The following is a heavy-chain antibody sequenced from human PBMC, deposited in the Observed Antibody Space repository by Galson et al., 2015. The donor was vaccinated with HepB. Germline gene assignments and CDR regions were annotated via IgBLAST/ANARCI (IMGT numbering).Heavy chain of an antibody. J-gene: IGHJ4*02. Sequence: SLRLSCAASGFTFTSYAMSWVRQAPEKGLEWVSAISGGGAYTYYADSVKGRFTISRDNSRNTLFLQMNSLRSEDTAVYYCVTNSGWPTGWAGYCDYWGQGTLVTVSS. CDR2: ISGGGAYT. V-gene: IGHV3-23*01. CDR1: GFTFTSYA. CDR3: VTNSGWPTGWAGYCDY. D-gene: IGHD6-19*01.